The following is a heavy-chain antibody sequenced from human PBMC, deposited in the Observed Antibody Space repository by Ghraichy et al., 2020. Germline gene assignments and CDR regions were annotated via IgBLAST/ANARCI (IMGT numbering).Heavy chain of an antibody. Sequence: SETLSLTCAVYGGSFSGYYWSWIRQPPGKGLEWIGEINHSGSTNYNTSLKSRVTISVDTSKNQFSLKLSSVTAADTAVYYCARHMVRGVIIKSPFDYWGQGTLVTVSS. CDR3: ARHMVRGVIIKSPFDY. V-gene: IGHV4-34*01. CDR1: GGSFSGYY. CDR2: INHSGST. J-gene: IGHJ4*02. D-gene: IGHD3-10*01.